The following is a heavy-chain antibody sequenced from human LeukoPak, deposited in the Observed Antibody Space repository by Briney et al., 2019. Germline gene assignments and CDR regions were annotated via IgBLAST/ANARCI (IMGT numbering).Heavy chain of an antibody. J-gene: IGHJ4*02. CDR3: AKPVAGSDGLDY. Sequence: PGGSLRLSCAASEFSVGSNYMTWVRQAPGKGLEWVSLIYSGGSTYYADSVKGRFTISRDNSKNTLYLQMNSLRAEDTAVYYCAKPVAGSDGLDYWGQGTLVTVSS. CDR1: EFSVGSNY. V-gene: IGHV3-66*04. CDR2: IYSGGST. D-gene: IGHD6-19*01.